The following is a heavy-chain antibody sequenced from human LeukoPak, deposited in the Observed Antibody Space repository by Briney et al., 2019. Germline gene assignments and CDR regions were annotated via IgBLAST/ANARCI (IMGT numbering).Heavy chain of an antibody. J-gene: IGHJ5*02. V-gene: IGHV3-23*01. Sequence: GGSRRLSCAASEFIFSNYVMSWVRQAPGKGLEWVSAISGSGGGTYYADSVKGRFTISRDNSKNTLYLQMNSLRAEDTAVYYCAKDVNRMISWFDPWGQGTLVTVSS. D-gene: IGHD3-16*01. CDR3: AKDVNRMISWFDP. CDR1: EFIFSNYV. CDR2: ISGSGGGT.